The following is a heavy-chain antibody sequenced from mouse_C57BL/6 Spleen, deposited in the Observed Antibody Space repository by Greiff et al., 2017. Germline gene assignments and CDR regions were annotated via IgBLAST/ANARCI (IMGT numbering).Heavy chain of an antibody. CDR2: IYPGGGYT. V-gene: IGHV1-63*01. Sequence: VKLMESGAELVRPGTSVKMSCKASGYTFTNYWIGWAKQRPGHGLEWIGDIYPGGGYTNYNEKFKGKATLTADKSSSTAYMQFSSLTSEDSAIYYCARVYYYGSSPYFDYWGQGTTLTVSS. D-gene: IGHD1-1*01. CDR3: ARVYYYGSSPYFDY. CDR1: GYTFTNYW. J-gene: IGHJ2*01.